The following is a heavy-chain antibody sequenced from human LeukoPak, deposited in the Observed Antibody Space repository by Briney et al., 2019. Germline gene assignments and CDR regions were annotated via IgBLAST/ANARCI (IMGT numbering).Heavy chain of an antibody. V-gene: IGHV3-33*06. CDR3: AKDRSGISDY. J-gene: IGHJ4*02. CDR1: GFTFSSYS. D-gene: IGHD3-10*01. Sequence: GGSLRLSCAASGFTFSSYSMHWVRQAPGKGLEWVAVIWCDGSNKYYADSVKGRFTISRDNSKNTLYLQMNSLRAEDTAVYYCAKDRSGISDYWGQGTLVTVSS. CDR2: IWCDGSNK.